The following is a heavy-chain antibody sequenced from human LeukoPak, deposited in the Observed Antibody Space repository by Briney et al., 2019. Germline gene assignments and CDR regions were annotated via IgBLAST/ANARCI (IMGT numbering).Heavy chain of an antibody. CDR2: IVVGSGNT. Sequence: EASVKVSCKASGFTFTSSAVQWVRQARGQRLEWIGWIVVGSGNTNYAQKFQERVTITRDMPTSTAYMELSSLRSEDTAVYYCAAGLGESSGYYYVFGLSWGQGTLVTVSS. J-gene: IGHJ5*02. CDR1: GFTFTSSA. V-gene: IGHV1-58*01. D-gene: IGHD3-22*01. CDR3: AAGLGESSGYYYVFGLS.